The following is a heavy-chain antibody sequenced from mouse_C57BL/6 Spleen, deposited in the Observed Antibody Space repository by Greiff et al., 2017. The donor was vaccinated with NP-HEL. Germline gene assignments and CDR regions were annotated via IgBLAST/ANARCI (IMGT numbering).Heavy chain of an antibody. CDR2: INPSSGYP. V-gene: IGHV1-7*01. CDR3: ARGGTLGGDYFDY. J-gene: IGHJ2*01. CDR1: GYTFTSYW. Sequence: QVHVKQSGAELAKPGASVKLSCKASGYTFTSYWMHWVKQRPGQGLEWIGYINPSSGYPKYNQKFKDKATLTADKSSSTAYMQLSSLTYEDSAVYYCARGGTLGGDYFDYWGQGTTLTVSS.